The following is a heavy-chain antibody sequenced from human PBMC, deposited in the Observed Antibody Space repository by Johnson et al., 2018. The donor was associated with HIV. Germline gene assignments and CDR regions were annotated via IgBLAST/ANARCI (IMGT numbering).Heavy chain of an antibody. CDR2: ISYDGSNK. D-gene: IGHD2-21*01. J-gene: IGHJ3*02. CDR3: ASGRPLFEAFDI. Sequence: QVQLVESGGGVVQPGRSLRLSCAASGFTFSSYGMHWVRQAPGKGLEWVAVISYDGSNKYYADSVKGRFTISRDNSKNTLYLQMNSLRAEDTAVYYCASGRPLFEAFDIWGQGTMVTVSS. CDR1: GFTFSSYG. V-gene: IGHV3-30*03.